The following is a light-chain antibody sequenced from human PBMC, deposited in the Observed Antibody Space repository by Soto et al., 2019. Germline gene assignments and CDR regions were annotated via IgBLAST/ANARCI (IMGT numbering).Light chain of an antibody. J-gene: IGKJ1*01. V-gene: IGKV3D-20*01. CDR1: QSVNNNY. CDR2: DAS. CDR3: QQYGTSPQT. Sequence: EIVLTQSPATLSLSPGERATLSCGASQSVNNNYLAWYQQKPGLAPRLLIYDASSRATGIPDRFSGSGSGTDFTLTISRLDPEDFAVYSCQQYGTSPQTFGQGTKVEIK.